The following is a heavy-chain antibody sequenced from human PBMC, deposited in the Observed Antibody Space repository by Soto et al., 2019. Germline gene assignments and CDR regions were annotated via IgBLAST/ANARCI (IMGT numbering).Heavy chain of an antibody. CDR3: ASSPGSSGWNRDYYYYGMDV. V-gene: IGHV3-30-3*01. Sequence: LRLSCAASGFTFSSYAMHWVRQAPGKGLEWVAVISYDGSNKYYADSVKGRFTISRDNSKNTLYLQMNSLRAEDTAVYYCASSPGSSGWNRDYYYYGMDVWGQGTTVTVSS. CDR1: GFTFSSYA. J-gene: IGHJ6*02. D-gene: IGHD6-19*01. CDR2: ISYDGSNK.